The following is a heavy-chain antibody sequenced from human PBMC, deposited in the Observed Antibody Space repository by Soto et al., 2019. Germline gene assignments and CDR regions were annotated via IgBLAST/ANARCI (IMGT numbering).Heavy chain of an antibody. D-gene: IGHD2-15*01. J-gene: IGHJ6*02. Sequence: PSETLSLTCTVSGGSIISYYWSWIRQPPGKGLEWIGYIYYSGSTNYNPSLKSRVTIPVDTSKNQFSLKLSSVTAADTAVYYCARVQGVAATYYYGMDVWGQGTTVTVSS. CDR1: GGSIISYY. CDR3: ARVQGVAATYYYGMDV. V-gene: IGHV4-59*01. CDR2: IYYSGST.